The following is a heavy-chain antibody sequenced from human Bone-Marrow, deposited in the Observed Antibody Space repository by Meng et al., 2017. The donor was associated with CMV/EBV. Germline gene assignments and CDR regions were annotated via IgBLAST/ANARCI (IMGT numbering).Heavy chain of an antibody. CDR2: ISWDGGKR. V-gene: IGHV3-43*01. CDR1: GFTFNDHA. J-gene: IGHJ5*02. Sequence: GESLKISCAASGFTFNDHAMHWVRQTPGKGLEWVSLISWDGGKRHYADSVKGRFTISRDDNKRSLYLQMNSLKTEDTGLYYCVQAPMGSGGLLESWGLGTLVTVSS. D-gene: IGHD1-26*01. CDR3: VQAPMGSGGLLES.